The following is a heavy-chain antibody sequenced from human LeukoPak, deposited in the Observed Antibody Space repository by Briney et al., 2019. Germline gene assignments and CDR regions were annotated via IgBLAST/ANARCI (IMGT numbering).Heavy chain of an antibody. Sequence: GGSLRLSCAASGFTFSSYSMNWVRQAPGKGLEWVSYISSSSSTIYYADSVKGRFTISRDNAKNSLYLQMNSLRAEDTAVYYCARHDEVAPRDHFDYWGQGTLVTVSS. CDR1: GFTFSSYS. V-gene: IGHV3-48*01. CDR2: ISSSSSTI. D-gene: IGHD2-15*01. CDR3: ARHDEVAPRDHFDY. J-gene: IGHJ4*02.